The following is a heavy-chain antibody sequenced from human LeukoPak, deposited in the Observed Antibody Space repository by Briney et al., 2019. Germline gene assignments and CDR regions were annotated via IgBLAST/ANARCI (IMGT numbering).Heavy chain of an antibody. CDR1: GGSISSYY. D-gene: IGHD3-9*01. J-gene: IGHJ4*02. V-gene: IGHV4-59*01. CDR2: IYYSGST. Sequence: PSETLSLTCTVSGGSISSYYWSWIRQPPGKGLEWIGYIYYSGSTNYNPSLKSRVTISVDTSKNQFSLKLSSVTAADTAVYYCARTRYFDSDFDYWGQGTLVTVTS. CDR3: ARTRYFDSDFDY.